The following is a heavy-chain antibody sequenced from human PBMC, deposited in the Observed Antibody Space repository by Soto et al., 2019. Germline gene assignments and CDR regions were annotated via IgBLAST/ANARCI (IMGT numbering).Heavy chain of an antibody. CDR2: IHYSGST. CDR3: ARGGGATSYYYYGMDV. CDR1: GDISGHY. Sequence: PSETLSLTCTVSGDISGHYWSWIRQPPGKGLEWIGYIHYSGSTHYNPSLMGRVTISLDTSKNQFSLTLTSVIAAGTAVYYCARGGGATSYYYYGMDVWGQGTTVTVSS. D-gene: IGHD1-26*01. V-gene: IGHV4-59*11. J-gene: IGHJ6*02.